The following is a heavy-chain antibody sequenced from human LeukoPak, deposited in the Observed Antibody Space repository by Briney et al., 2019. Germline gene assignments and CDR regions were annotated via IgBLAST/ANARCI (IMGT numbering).Heavy chain of an antibody. Sequence: PGGSLRLSCAASGFTFSSYGMHWVRQAPGKGLERVAVIWYDGSNKYYADSVKGRFTISRDNSKNTLYLQMNSLRAEDTAVYYCAKIRVSSGWYYFDYWGQGALVTVSS. J-gene: IGHJ4*02. V-gene: IGHV3-33*06. D-gene: IGHD6-19*01. CDR3: AKIRVSSGWYYFDY. CDR1: GFTFSSYG. CDR2: IWYDGSNK.